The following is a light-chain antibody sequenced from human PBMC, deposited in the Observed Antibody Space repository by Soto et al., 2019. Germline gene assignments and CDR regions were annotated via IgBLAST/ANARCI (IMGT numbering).Light chain of an antibody. Sequence: EIVLTQSPGTLCFTPAERATLSGRASQSVSSSYLAWYQQKPGQAPRLLIYGASSRATGIPDRFSGSGSGTDFTLTISRLEPEDFAVYYCQQYGSSPHTFGQGTKVDIK. CDR1: QSVSSSY. CDR2: GAS. J-gene: IGKJ1*01. CDR3: QQYGSSPHT. V-gene: IGKV3-20*01.